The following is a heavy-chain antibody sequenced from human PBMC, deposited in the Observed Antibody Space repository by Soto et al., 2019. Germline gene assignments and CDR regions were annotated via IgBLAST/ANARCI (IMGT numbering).Heavy chain of an antibody. CDR1: GYTFTSYG. D-gene: IGHD6-13*01. CDR3: ARDRYFITIAAYGIQWFDP. J-gene: IGHJ5*02. CDR2: ISAYNGNT. V-gene: IGHV1-18*01. Sequence: ASVKVSCKASGYTFTSYGISWVRQAPGQGLEWMGWISAYNGNTNYAQKLQGRVTMTTDTSTSTAYMELRSLRSDDTAVYYCARDRYFITIAAYGIQWFDPCGQGILVTFS.